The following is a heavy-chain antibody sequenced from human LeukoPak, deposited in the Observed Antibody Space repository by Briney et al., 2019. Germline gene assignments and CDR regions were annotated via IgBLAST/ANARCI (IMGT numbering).Heavy chain of an antibody. D-gene: IGHD3-16*01. Sequence: GGSLRLSCAASEFTFSSFWIYWVRHAPGKGLVWVSRINSDGSETIYADSVKGRFTISRDNAKNTLYLQMNSLRAEDTAVYYCAGVRMGDDFNPFDYWGQGTLVTVSS. CDR3: AGVRMGDDFNPFDY. CDR2: INSDGSET. J-gene: IGHJ4*02. V-gene: IGHV3-74*01. CDR1: EFTFSSFW.